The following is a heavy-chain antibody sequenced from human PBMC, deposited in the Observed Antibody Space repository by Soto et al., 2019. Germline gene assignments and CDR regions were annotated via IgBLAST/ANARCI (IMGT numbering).Heavy chain of an antibody. CDR2: IYTSGST. CDR3: ARVRIAARTGAYGMDV. Sequence: PSETLSLTCTVSGGSISSYYWSWIRQPAGKGLEWIGRIYTSGSTNYNPSLKSRVTMSVDTPKNQFSLKLSSVTAADTAVYYCARVRIAARTGAYGMDVWGQGTTVTVSS. CDR1: GGSISSYY. V-gene: IGHV4-4*07. J-gene: IGHJ6*02. D-gene: IGHD6-6*01.